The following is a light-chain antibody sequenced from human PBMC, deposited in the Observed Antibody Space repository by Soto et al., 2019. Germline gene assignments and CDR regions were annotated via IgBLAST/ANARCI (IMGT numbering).Light chain of an antibody. Sequence: EIVLTQSPGTLSLSPGERAALSCRTSESISITYLAWYQQKPGQAPRLLFYGASTRATGFPDRFSGSGSGTDFTLTISSLEPEDFAVYYCQQRSNWPPLTFGGGTKVDNK. CDR2: GAS. J-gene: IGKJ4*01. CDR1: ESISITY. V-gene: IGKV3D-20*02. CDR3: QQRSNWPPLT.